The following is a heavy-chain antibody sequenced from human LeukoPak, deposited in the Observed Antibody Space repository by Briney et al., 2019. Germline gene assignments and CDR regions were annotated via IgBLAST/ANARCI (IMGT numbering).Heavy chain of an antibody. CDR1: GFTFSSYS. CDR2: IYSGGST. Sequence: GGSLRLSCAASGFTFSSYSMNWVRQAPGKGLEWVSVIYSGGSTYYADSVKGRFTISRDNSKNTLYLQMNSLRAEDTAVYYCASWGGDGYNYDYWGQGTLVTVSS. CDR3: ASWGGDGYNYDY. V-gene: IGHV3-66*02. J-gene: IGHJ4*02. D-gene: IGHD5-24*01.